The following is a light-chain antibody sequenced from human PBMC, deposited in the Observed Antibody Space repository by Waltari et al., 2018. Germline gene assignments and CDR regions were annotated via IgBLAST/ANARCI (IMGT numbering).Light chain of an antibody. CDR3: SSYTSSRTRV. CDR1: SSDVGGYNY. Sequence: QPALTQPASVSGSPGQSLTISCTGTSSDVGGYNYVPWYQQHPAKAPKLMIYDVNNRPSGVSNRFSGSKSDNTASLTISGLQAEDEADYYCSSYTSSRTRVFGGGTKLTVL. J-gene: IGLJ3*02. V-gene: IGLV2-14*01. CDR2: DVN.